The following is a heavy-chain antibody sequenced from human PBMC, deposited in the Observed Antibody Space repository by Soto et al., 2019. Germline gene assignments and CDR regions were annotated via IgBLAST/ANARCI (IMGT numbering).Heavy chain of an antibody. CDR2: ISAYNGNT. V-gene: IGHV1-18*01. CDR3: ARDVVVVPAEYYYYGMDV. Sequence: ASVKVSCKASGYTFTSYGISWVRQAPGQGLEWMGWISAYNGNTNYAQKLQGRVTMTTDTSTSTAYMELRSLRSDDTAVYYCARDVVVVPAEYYYYGMDVWGQGTTVTVSS. CDR1: GYTFTSYG. J-gene: IGHJ6*02. D-gene: IGHD2-2*01.